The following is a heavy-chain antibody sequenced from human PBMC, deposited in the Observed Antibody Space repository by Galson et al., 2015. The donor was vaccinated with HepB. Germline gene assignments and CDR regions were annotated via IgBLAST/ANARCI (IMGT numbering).Heavy chain of an antibody. CDR3: VRGAVVVAVGATENNWFDP. V-gene: IGHV1-18*01. D-gene: IGHD2-15*01. CDR2: ISPHNRYT. CDR1: GYTFSSYS. J-gene: IGHJ5*02. Sequence: SVKVSCKASGYTFSSYSITWVRQAPGQGLEWVGWISPHNRYTNYAQNFQGRVTMTTDTSTNTAYMELRSLRSDDTAIYYCVRGAVVVAVGATENNWFDPWGRGTLVTVSS.